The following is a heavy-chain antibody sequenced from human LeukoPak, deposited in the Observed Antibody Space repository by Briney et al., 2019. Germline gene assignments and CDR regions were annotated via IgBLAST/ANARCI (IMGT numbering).Heavy chain of an antibody. D-gene: IGHD1-26*01. J-gene: IGHJ4*02. Sequence: PGRSLRLSCAASGFTFSSYGMHWVRQAPGKGLEWVAVISYDGSNKYYADSVEGRFTISRDNSKNTLYLQMNSLRAEDTAVYYCAKLPVGATSYFDYWGQGTLVTVSS. CDR3: AKLPVGATSYFDY. V-gene: IGHV3-30*18. CDR2: ISYDGSNK. CDR1: GFTFSSYG.